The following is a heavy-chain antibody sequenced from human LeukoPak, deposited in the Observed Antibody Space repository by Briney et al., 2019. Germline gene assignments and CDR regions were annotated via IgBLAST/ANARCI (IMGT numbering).Heavy chain of an antibody. CDR3: ARGPGYYYQYGMDV. J-gene: IGHJ6*02. V-gene: IGHV1-3*01. CDR1: GYTFTSYA. Sequence: ASVKVSCTASGYTFTSYAMHWVRQAPGQRLEWMGWINAGNGNTKYSQKFQGRVTITRDTSASTAYMELSGLRSEDTAVYYCARGPGYYYQYGMDVWGQGTTVTVSS. CDR2: INAGNGNT.